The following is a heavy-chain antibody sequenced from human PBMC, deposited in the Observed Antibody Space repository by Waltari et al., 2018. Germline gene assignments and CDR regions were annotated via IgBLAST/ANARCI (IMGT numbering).Heavy chain of an antibody. J-gene: IGHJ5*02. V-gene: IGHV4-39*01. D-gene: IGHD6-13*01. CDR2: MHTNGNT. CDR1: GASVSSYS. Sequence: LQLQESGPGLVKPSETLSLSCFVSGASVSSYSWAWIRQSPGKGLEWIGTMHTNGNTYYNPSLNSRVSISVDMSKNQFSLKLSSLTAADTAVYYCARLPTGYPNWVDPWGQGTLVTVSS. CDR3: ARLPTGYPNWVDP.